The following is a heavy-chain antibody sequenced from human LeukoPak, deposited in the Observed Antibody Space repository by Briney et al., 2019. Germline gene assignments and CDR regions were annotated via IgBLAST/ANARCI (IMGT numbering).Heavy chain of an antibody. J-gene: IGHJ4*02. CDR1: GFTFSSYA. Sequence: GGSLRLSCAATGFTFSSYAMRWVRQAPGKGLEWVSSVSGSGGSTYYADSVKGRFTISRDNSKNTLYLQMNSLRAEDTAVYYCAKPRAVGVNAFFDYWGQGTLVTVSS. CDR2: VSGSGGST. V-gene: IGHV3-23*01. CDR3: AKPRAVGVNAFFDY.